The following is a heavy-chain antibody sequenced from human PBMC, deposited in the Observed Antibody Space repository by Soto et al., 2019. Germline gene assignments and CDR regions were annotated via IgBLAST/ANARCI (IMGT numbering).Heavy chain of an antibody. CDR3: ARGGSNDWQVAFDI. CDR1: GGSFSTYY. D-gene: IGHD3-9*01. CDR2: INHSGSN. Sequence: QLQQWGAGLLKPSETLSLTCVVSGGSFSTYYYNWIRQSPGKGLEWIGEINHSGSNNYSPSLKSRVTMSLDTSKHQCSLKLTSVTAADTAVYYCARGGSNDWQVAFDIWGQGTMVTVSS. J-gene: IGHJ3*02. V-gene: IGHV4-34*01.